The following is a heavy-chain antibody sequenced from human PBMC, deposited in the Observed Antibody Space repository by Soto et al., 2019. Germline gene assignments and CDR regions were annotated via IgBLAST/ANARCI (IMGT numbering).Heavy chain of an antibody. J-gene: IGHJ6*02. Sequence: SETLSLTCAVSGCSISSSNWWSWGRQPPGKGLQWIGEIYHSGSTNYIPSLKSRVTISVDTSKNQFSLKLSSVTAADTAVYYCARHPGRYFDWFQYDYYYGMDVWGQGTTVTVSS. D-gene: IGHD3-9*01. CDR3: ARHPGRYFDWFQYDYYYGMDV. CDR2: IYHSGST. CDR1: GCSISSSNW. V-gene: IGHV4-4*02.